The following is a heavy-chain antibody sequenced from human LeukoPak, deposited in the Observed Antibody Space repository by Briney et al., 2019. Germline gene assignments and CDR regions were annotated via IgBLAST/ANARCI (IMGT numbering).Heavy chain of an antibody. Sequence: GGSLRLSFAASGFSFTSYAMSWVRQAPGEGLEWVSAISGSGTATYYADSVKGRFTISRDNSKNTLYLQVNSLRAEDTAVYYCAKGLYHYYGSGSYTLDYWGQGTQVTVSS. CDR2: ISGSGTAT. D-gene: IGHD3-10*01. CDR1: GFSFTSYA. V-gene: IGHV3-23*01. CDR3: AKGLYHYYGSGSYTLDY. J-gene: IGHJ4*02.